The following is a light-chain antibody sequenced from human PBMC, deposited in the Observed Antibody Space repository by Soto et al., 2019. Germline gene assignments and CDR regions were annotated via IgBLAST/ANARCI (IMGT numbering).Light chain of an antibody. V-gene: IGKV3-20*01. Sequence: TQSPGILSASPGEGVTLSCRAAQDVTTNLAWYQQKGGQAPRLLIYAASTRATGVPDRFSGTGSGTDFALTISRLETDDSAVYYCQQYGGSPFTFGPGTKVD. CDR2: AAS. J-gene: IGKJ3*01. CDR3: QQYGGSPFT. CDR1: QDVTTN.